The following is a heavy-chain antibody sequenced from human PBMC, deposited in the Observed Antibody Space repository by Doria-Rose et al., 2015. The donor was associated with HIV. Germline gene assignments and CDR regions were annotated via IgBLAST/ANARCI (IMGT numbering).Heavy chain of an antibody. Sequence: TLKESGPVLVKPTETLTLTCTVSGVSLSSPGMGVSWIRQPPGKALEWLANMFSDDERSYKTSLKSGLTISRGTSKSQVVLTMTDMDPVDTATYYCARIKSSRWYHKYYFAFWGQGTLVIVSA. D-gene: IGHD6-13*01. CDR2: MFSDDER. J-gene: IGHJ4*02. V-gene: IGHV2-26*01. CDR3: ARIKSSRWYHKYYFAF. CDR1: GVSLSSPGMG.